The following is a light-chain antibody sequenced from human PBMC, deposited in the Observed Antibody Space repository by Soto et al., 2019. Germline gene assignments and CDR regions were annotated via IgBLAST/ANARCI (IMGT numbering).Light chain of an antibody. CDR2: EVN. CDR1: SSDVGSYNF. Sequence: QSLLTHPASVSGFPGRSVTISCTGTSSDVGSYNFVSWYQYHPGKAPKLLIYEVNNRPSGVSARFSASKAGNTASLPISGLHPEDEADYYCSSYTIPTALVFGSGTKVTVL. V-gene: IGLV2-14*01. CDR3: SSYTIPTALV. J-gene: IGLJ1*01.